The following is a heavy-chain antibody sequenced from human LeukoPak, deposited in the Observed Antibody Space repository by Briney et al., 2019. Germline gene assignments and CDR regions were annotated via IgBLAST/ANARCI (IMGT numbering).Heavy chain of an antibody. CDR1: RGTLSSCA. J-gene: IGHJ6*03. CDR3: ARGRLTRPMPPPYYYYMDV. CDR2: IIPISDTT. D-gene: IGHD3-16*01. Sequence: SVKVSCKTSRGTLSSCAISWVRQAPGQGLEWMGGIIPISDTTNYAQKFRGRVTFTTDDSTSTAYMDLSSLRSDDTAVYYCARGRLTRPMPPPYYYYMDVWGEGTTVTVSS. V-gene: IGHV1-69*05.